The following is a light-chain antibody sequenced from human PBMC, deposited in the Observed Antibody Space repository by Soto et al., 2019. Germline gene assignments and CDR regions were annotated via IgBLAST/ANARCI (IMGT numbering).Light chain of an antibody. J-gene: IGKJ1*01. Sequence: DIQMPQSPSTLSASVGARVTVTCRASQSISSWLAWYQQKPGKAPKILIYKASSLESGVPSRFSGSGSGTEFTLTISSLQPDDFATYYCHQYKSYPWTFGQGTKVEIK. CDR3: HQYKSYPWT. CDR2: KAS. CDR1: QSISSW. V-gene: IGKV1-5*03.